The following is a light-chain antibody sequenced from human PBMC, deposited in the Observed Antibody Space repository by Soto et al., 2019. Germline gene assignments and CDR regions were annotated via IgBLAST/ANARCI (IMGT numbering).Light chain of an antibody. J-gene: IGLJ1*01. Sequence: GSNTVNWYRQLPGTAPKLLIYYDNLRPSGVPDRISGSKSGTSASLAISGLQSDDEADYYCAAWDDSLNGRVFGTGTKVTVL. V-gene: IGLV1-44*01. CDR2: YDN. CDR1: GSNT. CDR3: AAWDDSLNGRV.